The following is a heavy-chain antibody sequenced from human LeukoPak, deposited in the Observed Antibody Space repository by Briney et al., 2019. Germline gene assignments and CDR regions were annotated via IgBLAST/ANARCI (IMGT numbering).Heavy chain of an antibody. Sequence: SETLSLTCTVSGDSISTYYWSWIRQPPGKGLEWIGYIYYSGSTNYNPSLKSRVTISVDTSKNQFSLKLSSVTAADTAVYYCARIRGGPIAATGTGTYNWFDPWGQGTLVTVSS. CDR1: GDSISTYY. J-gene: IGHJ5*02. V-gene: IGHV4-59*01. D-gene: IGHD6-13*01. CDR3: ARIRGGPIAATGTGTYNWFDP. CDR2: IYYSGST.